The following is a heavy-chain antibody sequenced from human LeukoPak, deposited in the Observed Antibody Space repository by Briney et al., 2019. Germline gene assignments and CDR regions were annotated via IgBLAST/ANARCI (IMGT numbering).Heavy chain of an antibody. Sequence: SETLSLTCTVSGYSISSGYYWGWIRQPPGKGLEWIGSIYHSGSTYYNPSLKSRVTISVDTSKNQFSLKLNSVTAADTAVYYCARGAFIGSKDYWGQGTLVTVSS. D-gene: IGHD3-10*01. V-gene: IGHV4-38-2*02. CDR3: ARGAFIGSKDY. CDR1: GYSISSGYY. J-gene: IGHJ4*02. CDR2: IYHSGST.